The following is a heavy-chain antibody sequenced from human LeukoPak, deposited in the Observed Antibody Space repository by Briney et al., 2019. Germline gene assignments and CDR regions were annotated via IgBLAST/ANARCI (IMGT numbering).Heavy chain of an antibody. V-gene: IGHV1-46*01. D-gene: IGHD1-26*01. Sequence: ASVKVSCKTSGYSFTSYYMHWVRQAPGQGLEWMGIINPSGGSTTYAQKFQGRLTMTSDTSTSIVYMELSSLRSEDTAVYYCARSSAYYNEADIWGQGTMVTVSS. CDR2: INPSGGST. CDR1: GYSFTSYY. J-gene: IGHJ3*02. CDR3: ARSSAYYNEADI.